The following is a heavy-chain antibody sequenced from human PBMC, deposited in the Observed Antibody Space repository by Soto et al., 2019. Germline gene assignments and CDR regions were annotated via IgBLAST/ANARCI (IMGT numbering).Heavy chain of an antibody. V-gene: IGHV4-59*11. D-gene: IGHD3-10*01. CDR3: VRAPITMVRGAGPFDP. J-gene: IGHJ5*02. CDR1: GGTLISHS. Sequence: NPAQTRSCPCLDSGGTLISHSWRWIRQPPGKGLEWIGYIYYSGSTNYKRSLKSRVTISVDTSKNQFSLKLSSVTAADPAVYYCVRAPITMVRGAGPFDPWGQGTLVTV. CDR2: IYYSGST.